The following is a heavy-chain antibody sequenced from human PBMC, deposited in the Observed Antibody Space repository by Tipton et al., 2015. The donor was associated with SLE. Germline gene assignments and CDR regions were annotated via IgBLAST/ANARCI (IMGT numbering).Heavy chain of an antibody. Sequence: SLRLSCTASGFTFGDYAMSWFRQAPGKGLEWVGFIRNRAYGGTTEYAASVKGRFTISRDDSKTIAYLQMNSLQTEDTAVYYCSRSLNIVAAVFDIWGQGAMVTVSS. D-gene: IGHD5-12*01. V-gene: IGHV3-49*03. J-gene: IGHJ3*02. CDR3: SRSLNIVAAVFDI. CDR1: GFTFGDYA. CDR2: IRNRAYGGTT.